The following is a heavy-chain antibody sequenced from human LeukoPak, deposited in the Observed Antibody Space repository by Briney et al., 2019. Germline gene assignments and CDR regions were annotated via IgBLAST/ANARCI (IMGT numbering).Heavy chain of an antibody. Sequence: GGSLRLSCAASGFTFSSYAMHWVRQAPGKGLEWVTVISYDGSNKYYADSVKGRFTISRDNSKNTLYLQMNSLRAEDTAVYYCASVRAGAFDIWGQGTMVTVSS. J-gene: IGHJ3*02. CDR3: ASVRAGAFDI. D-gene: IGHD6-19*01. CDR2: ISYDGSNK. CDR1: GFTFSSYA. V-gene: IGHV3-30-3*01.